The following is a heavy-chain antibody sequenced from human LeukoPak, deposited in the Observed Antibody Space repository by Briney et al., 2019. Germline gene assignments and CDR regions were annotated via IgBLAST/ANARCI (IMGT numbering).Heavy chain of an antibody. CDR2: IRYDGSNK. Sequence: GGSLRLSCAASGFTFSSYAMSWVRQAPGKGLEWVAFIRYDGSNKYYADSVKGRFTISRDNSKNTLYLQMNSLRAEDTAVYYCAKDRGLLWFGDLDYWGQGTLVTVSS. CDR3: AKDRGLLWFGDLDY. D-gene: IGHD3-10*01. J-gene: IGHJ4*02. V-gene: IGHV3-30*02. CDR1: GFTFSSYA.